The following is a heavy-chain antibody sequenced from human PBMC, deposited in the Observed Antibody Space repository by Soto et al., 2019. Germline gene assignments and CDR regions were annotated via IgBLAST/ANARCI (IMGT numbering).Heavy chain of an antibody. Sequence: EVQLVESGGGLVKPGGSLRLSCAASGFTFSSYSTNWVRQAPGKGLEWVSSISSSSSYIYYADSVKGRFTISRDNAKNSLYLQMNSLRAEDTAVYYCARDHATIAAAVNAFDIWGQGTMVTVSS. J-gene: IGHJ3*02. CDR3: ARDHATIAAAVNAFDI. D-gene: IGHD6-13*01. V-gene: IGHV3-21*01. CDR1: GFTFSSYS. CDR2: ISSSSSYI.